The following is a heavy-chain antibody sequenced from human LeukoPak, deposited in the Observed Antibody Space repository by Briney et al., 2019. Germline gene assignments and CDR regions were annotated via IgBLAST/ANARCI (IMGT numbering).Heavy chain of an antibody. CDR2: INHSGST. V-gene: IGHV4-4*02. J-gene: IGHJ6*02. CDR3: ARDSVVVPADYYYSMDV. Sequence: SGTLSLTCAVSGGSISSSNYWSWIRQPPGKGLEWIGEINHSGSTNYNPSLKSRVTISVDTSKNQFSLKLSSVTAADTAVYYCARDSVVVPADYYYSMDVWGQGTTVTVSS. D-gene: IGHD2-2*01. CDR1: GGSISSSNY.